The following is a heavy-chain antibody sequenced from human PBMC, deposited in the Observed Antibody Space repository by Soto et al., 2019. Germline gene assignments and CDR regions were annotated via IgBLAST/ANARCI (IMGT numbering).Heavy chain of an antibody. CDR2: INPNGGST. Sequence: QVQLVQSGAEVEKPGASVKISCKASGYSFTSQYVHWVRQAPGQGLEWMGIINPNGGSTTYAQKFRGRVTMTRGTSTSRVHMGLGSLTSEDTAVFYCARGRGLRPGGGGTEPLDIWGQGTMVTVAS. D-gene: IGHD3-16*01. CDR3: ARGRGLRPGGGGTEPLDI. J-gene: IGHJ3*02. V-gene: IGHV1-46*03. CDR1: GYSFTSQY.